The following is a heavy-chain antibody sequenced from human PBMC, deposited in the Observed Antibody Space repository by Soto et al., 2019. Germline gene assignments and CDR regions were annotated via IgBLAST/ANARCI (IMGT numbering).Heavy chain of an antibody. CDR3: ARDWVDTAIQGHYYYYGMDV. V-gene: IGHV1-2*02. D-gene: IGHD5-18*01. Sequence: ASVKVSCKASEYTFTGYYMHWVRQAPGQGLEWMGWINPNSGGTNYAQKFQGRVTMTRDTSISTAYMELSRLRSDDTAVYYCARDWVDTAIQGHYYYYGMDVWGQGTTVTVSS. J-gene: IGHJ6*02. CDR1: EYTFTGYY. CDR2: INPNSGGT.